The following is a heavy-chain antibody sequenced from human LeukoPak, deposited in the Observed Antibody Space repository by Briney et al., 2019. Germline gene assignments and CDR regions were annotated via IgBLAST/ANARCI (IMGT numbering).Heavy chain of an antibody. V-gene: IGHV3-23*01. CDR1: GFTFASHG. J-gene: IGHJ3*02. CDR3: ARSYDSSGYYLYAFDI. CDR2: ISGSGEST. Sequence: AGGSLRLSCAASGFTFASHGMSWVRQAPGKGLEWISAISGSGESTYFADSVKGRFTISRDNSKNTLYLQMNTLRGEDRAEYYCARSYDSSGYYLYAFDIWGQGTMVTVSS. D-gene: IGHD3-22*01.